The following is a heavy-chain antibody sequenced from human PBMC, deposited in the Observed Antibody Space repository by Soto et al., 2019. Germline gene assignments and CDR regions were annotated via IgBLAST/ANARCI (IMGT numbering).Heavy chain of an antibody. CDR2: INHSGST. J-gene: IGHJ4*02. Sequence: QVQLQQWGAGLLKPSETLSLTCSVYGGSFSGYYLTWIRQPPGTGLEWIGEINHSGSTNYNPSLKTRVTISVDTSKNQFSLKLTSVTAADPAVDYCARDKITGLFDYLGQGTLVTVSS. CDR1: GGSFSGYY. CDR3: ARDKITGLFDY. V-gene: IGHV4-34*01. D-gene: IGHD2-8*02.